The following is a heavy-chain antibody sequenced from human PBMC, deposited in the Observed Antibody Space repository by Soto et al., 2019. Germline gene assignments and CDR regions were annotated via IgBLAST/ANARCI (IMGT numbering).Heavy chain of an antibody. Sequence: ELQLVESGGGLVKPGGSLRLSCAASGFTFSSDSMNWVRQAPGKGLEWVSSISSSSSYIYYADSVKGRFTISRDNAKNSLYLQKNSLRAEDTAVYYCARGRRGGYAYQDYWGHGTLVTVSS. J-gene: IGHJ4*01. D-gene: IGHD5-12*01. V-gene: IGHV3-21*01. CDR3: ARGRRGGYAYQDY. CDR1: GFTFSSDS. CDR2: ISSSSSYI.